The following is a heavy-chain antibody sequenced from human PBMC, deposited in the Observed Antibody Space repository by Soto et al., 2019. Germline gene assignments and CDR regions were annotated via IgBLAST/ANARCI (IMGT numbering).Heavy chain of an antibody. Sequence: QMRMLQSGPEVKEPGTSVRVSCKASGFTFTRSAVQWVRQARGQRLEWIGWIVVGNGDTDYAQKFQQRVTITRDTSTSTTYMELSGLTSDDTAVYSCAADVPAPRISMLPSDWYFDVWGRGTLVTVSS. J-gene: IGHJ2*01. D-gene: IGHD3-10*01. CDR1: GFTFTRSA. CDR3: AADVPAPRISMLPSDWYFDV. CDR2: IVVGNGDT. V-gene: IGHV1-58*01.